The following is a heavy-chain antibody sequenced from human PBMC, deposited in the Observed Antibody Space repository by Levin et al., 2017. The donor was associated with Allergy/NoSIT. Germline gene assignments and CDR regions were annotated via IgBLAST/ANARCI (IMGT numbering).Heavy chain of an antibody. J-gene: IGHJ6*03. CDR3: ARVAADGTYHYHYYMDV. V-gene: IGHV3-33*01. CDR1: GFTFSSFG. CDR2: IWYDGSNK. Sequence: PGGSLRLSCAASGFTFSSFGIHWVRQAPGKGLEWVALIWYDGSNKYYADSVKGRFTISRDNPKNTLYLQVNSLRAEDTAVYYCARVAADGTYHYHYYMDVWGKGTTVTVSS. D-gene: IGHD6-13*01.